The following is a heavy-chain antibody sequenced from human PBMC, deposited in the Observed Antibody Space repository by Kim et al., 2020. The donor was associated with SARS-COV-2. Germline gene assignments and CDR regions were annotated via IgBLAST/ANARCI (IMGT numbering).Heavy chain of an antibody. J-gene: IGHJ4*02. CDR3: ARSGEYYFDY. D-gene: IGHD3-16*01. Sequence: STNYNPTLKSQVTISVDTSTNQFSLKLSSVTAADTAVYYCARSGEYYFDYWGQGTLVTVSS. CDR2: ST. V-gene: IGHV4-4*09.